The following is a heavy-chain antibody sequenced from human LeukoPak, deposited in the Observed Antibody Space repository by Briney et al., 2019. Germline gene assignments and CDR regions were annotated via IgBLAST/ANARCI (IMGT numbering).Heavy chain of an antibody. J-gene: IGHJ6*03. CDR2: IKQDGSEK. D-gene: IGHD1-26*01. Sequence: GGSLRLSCAASGFTFSSYWMSWVRQAPGKGLEWVANIKQDGSEKYYVDSVKGRFTISRDNSKNTLYLQMNSLRAEDTAVYYCAKDGQVGAPYYYYYYMDVWGKGTTVTVSS. CDR3: AKDGQVGAPYYYYYYMDV. V-gene: IGHV3-7*01. CDR1: GFTFSSYW.